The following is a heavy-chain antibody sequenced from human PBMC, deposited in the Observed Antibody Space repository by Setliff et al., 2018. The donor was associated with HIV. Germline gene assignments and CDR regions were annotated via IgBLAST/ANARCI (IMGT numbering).Heavy chain of an antibody. V-gene: IGHV4-39*07. CDR1: GGSISSNSYY. CDR3: ARDQPQDYNSLTGYYTGRYFDY. D-gene: IGHD3-9*01. J-gene: IGHJ4*02. CDR2: IYHSGRT. Sequence: LSLTFTVSGGSISSNSYYWGWIRQPPGKGLEWIGSIYHSGRTYYNPSLKSRVTTSVDTSKNQFSLKLTSVTAADTAVYYCARDQPQDYNSLTGYYTGRYFDYWGRGTLVTVSS.